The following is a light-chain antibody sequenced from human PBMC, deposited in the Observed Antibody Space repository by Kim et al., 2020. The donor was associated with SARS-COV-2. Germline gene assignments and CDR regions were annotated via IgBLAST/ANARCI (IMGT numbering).Light chain of an antibody. CDR3: LQRSSGPPT. V-gene: IGKV3-11*01. J-gene: IGKJ5*01. CDR1: HSNGNT. Sequence: SYPGDRANLTCRPSHSNGNTLAWYQQKPGQAPRLLIHDASNGAADIPARFSGSGSGTDFTLNISSLGPEGFAVYCCLQRSSGPPTFGQGTRLEIK. CDR2: DAS.